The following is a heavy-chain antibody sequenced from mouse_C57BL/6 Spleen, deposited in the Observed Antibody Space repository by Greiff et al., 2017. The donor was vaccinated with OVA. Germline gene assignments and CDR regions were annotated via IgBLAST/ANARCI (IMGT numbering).Heavy chain of an antibody. CDR1: GFTFSDYY. Sequence: EVQLVESEGGLVQPGSSMKLSCTASGFTFSDYYMAWVRQVPEKGLEWVANINYDGSSTYYLDSLKSRFIISRDNAKNILYLQMSSLKSEDTATYYCARGYDGLDYWGQGTSVTVSS. J-gene: IGHJ4*01. D-gene: IGHD2-12*01. CDR3: ARGYDGLDY. V-gene: IGHV5-16*01. CDR2: INYDGSST.